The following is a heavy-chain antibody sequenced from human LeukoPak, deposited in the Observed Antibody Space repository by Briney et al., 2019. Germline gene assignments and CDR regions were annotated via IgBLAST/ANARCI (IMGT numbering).Heavy chain of an antibody. CDR1: GGSISGYY. J-gene: IGHJ4*02. CDR3: ASSIGYSSGWSQGGFDY. V-gene: IGHV4-59*08. Sequence: SETLSLTCTVSGGSISGYYWSWIRQPPGKGLEWIGYIYYSGSTNYNPSLKSRVTISVDTSKNQFSLKLSSVTAADTAVYYCASSIGYSSGWSQGGFDYWGQGTLVTVSS. D-gene: IGHD6-19*01. CDR2: IYYSGST.